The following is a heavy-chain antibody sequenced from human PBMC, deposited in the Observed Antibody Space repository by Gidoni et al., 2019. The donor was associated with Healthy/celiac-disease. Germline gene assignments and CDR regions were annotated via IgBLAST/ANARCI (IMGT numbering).Heavy chain of an antibody. CDR1: GFTFSSYS. CDR2: MSSSSSYI. D-gene: IGHD1-26*01. Sequence: EVQLVESVGGLVKPGGSLRLSCAASGFTFSSYSMNWVRQAPGKGLEWVSSMSSSSSYIYYADSVKGRFTISRDNAKNSLYLQMNSLRAEDTAVYYCARGIDIGMDVWGQGTTVTVSS. V-gene: IGHV3-21*01. J-gene: IGHJ6*02. CDR3: ARGIDIGMDV.